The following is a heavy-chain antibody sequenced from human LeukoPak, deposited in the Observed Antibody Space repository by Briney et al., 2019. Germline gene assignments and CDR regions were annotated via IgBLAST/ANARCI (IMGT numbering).Heavy chain of an antibody. D-gene: IGHD3-3*01. CDR1: GFTFSSYA. J-gene: IGHJ6*03. V-gene: IGHV3-23*01. CDR2: ISGSGGST. CDR3: AKSCFGVVICYMDV. Sequence: GGSLRLSCAASGFTFSSYAMSWVRQAPGKGLEWVSAISGSGGSTYYADSVKGRFTISRDNSKNTLYLQMNSLRAEDTAVYYCAKSCFGVVICYMDVWGKGTTVTVSS.